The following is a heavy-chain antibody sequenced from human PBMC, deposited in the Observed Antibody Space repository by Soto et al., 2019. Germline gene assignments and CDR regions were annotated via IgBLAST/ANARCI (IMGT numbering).Heavy chain of an antibody. CDR3: TRQYWDS. V-gene: IGHV3-53*01. CDR2: TYTTGGT. Sequence: PGGSLRLSCAASGFTVSSNYMTWVRQAPGKGLEWVAVTYTTGGTYYADSVKGRFTISRDNSKNTVYLQMNSLRAEDTAVYYCTRQYWDSWGQGTLVTVSS. CDR1: GFTVSSNY. J-gene: IGHJ4*02. D-gene: IGHD2-15*01.